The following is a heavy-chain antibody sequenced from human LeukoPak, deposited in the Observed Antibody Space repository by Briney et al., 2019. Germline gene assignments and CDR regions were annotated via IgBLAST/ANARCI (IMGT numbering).Heavy chain of an antibody. CDR1: GFTFSDCD. J-gene: IGHJ4*02. CDR2: ISYMGDHR. CDR3: GKAFPPLRVAAAGDY. D-gene: IGHD6-25*01. V-gene: IGHV3-21*06. Sequence: GGPLRLSCTASGFTFSDCDMNWFRQAPGKGLQWVSSISYMGDHRYYADSAKGRFTISRDNAKNSLYLQMDNLRADDTAVYYCGKAFPPLRVAAAGDYWGQGTLVTVSS.